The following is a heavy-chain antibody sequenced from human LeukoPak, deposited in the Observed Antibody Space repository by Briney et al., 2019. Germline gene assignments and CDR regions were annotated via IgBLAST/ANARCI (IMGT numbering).Heavy chain of an antibody. V-gene: IGHV4-59*12. CDR2: MYYSGST. D-gene: IGHD2/OR15-2a*01. Sequence: NPSETLSLTCTVSGGSISSYYWSWIRQPPGKGLEWIGYMYYSGSTNYNPSLKSRVTISVDTSKNQFSLKLSSVTAADTAVYYCARDNRYCMDVWGKGATVTVSS. J-gene: IGHJ6*03. CDR3: ARDNRYCMDV. CDR1: GGSISSYY.